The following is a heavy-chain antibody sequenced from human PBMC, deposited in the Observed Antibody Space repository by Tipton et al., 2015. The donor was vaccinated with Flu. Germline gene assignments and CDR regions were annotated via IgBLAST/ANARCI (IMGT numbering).Heavy chain of an antibody. Sequence: TLSLTCTVSGASISSRSYYWGWIRQPPGKGLEWIGNIYHSGSTFYNPSLKSRVTISVDTPKNQFSLKLSSVTAADTAMYYCARGDGYNFDYWGQGTLVTVSS. D-gene: IGHD5-24*01. CDR3: ARGDGYNFDY. CDR1: GASISSRSYY. V-gene: IGHV4-39*07. CDR2: IYHSGST. J-gene: IGHJ4*02.